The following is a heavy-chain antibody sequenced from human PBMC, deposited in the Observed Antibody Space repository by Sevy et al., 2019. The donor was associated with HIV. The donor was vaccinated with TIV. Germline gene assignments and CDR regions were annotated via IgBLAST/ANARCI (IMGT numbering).Heavy chain of an antibody. V-gene: IGHV4-30-4*01. D-gene: IGHD6-13*01. CDR2: SNFRGYT. CDR3: ARDAIAAAGGIDY. Sequence: SETLSLTCTVSGTSISSGDYYWSWIRQSPGRGLEWIAYSNFRGYTYSSPSLKSRVAISLDMSKNQYSLNLTSVTAADTAVYFCARDAIAAAGGIDYWGQGILVTVSS. J-gene: IGHJ4*02. CDR1: GTSISSGDYY.